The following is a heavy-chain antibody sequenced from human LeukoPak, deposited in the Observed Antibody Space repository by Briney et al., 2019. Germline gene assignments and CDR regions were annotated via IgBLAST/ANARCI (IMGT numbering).Heavy chain of an antibody. Sequence: SETLSLTCAVYGGSFSGYYWSWIRRPPGKGLEWIGEINHSGSTNYNPSLKSRVTISVDTSKNQFSLKLSSVTAADTAVYYCARANYTPYCSGGSCYGGSDYWGQGTLVTVSS. CDR3: ARANYTPYCSGGSCYGGSDY. V-gene: IGHV4-34*01. CDR2: INHSGST. D-gene: IGHD2-15*01. CDR1: GGSFSGYY. J-gene: IGHJ4*02.